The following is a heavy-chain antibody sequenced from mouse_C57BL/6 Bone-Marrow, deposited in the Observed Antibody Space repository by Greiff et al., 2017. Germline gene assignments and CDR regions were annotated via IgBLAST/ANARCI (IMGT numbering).Heavy chain of an antibody. D-gene: IGHD2-1*01. CDR1: GYTFTSDG. CDR3: ARENYGNNSYYFDY. Sequence: QVQLQQSGAELARPGASVKLSCEASGYTFTSDGISWVQQRTGQGLEWIGEICPRSGNTYYNEKFKGKGTLTADKSSSTAYVELRSLTSEASAVYFCARENYGNNSYYFDYWGQGTTLTVSS. V-gene: IGHV1-81*01. CDR2: ICPRSGNT. J-gene: IGHJ2*01.